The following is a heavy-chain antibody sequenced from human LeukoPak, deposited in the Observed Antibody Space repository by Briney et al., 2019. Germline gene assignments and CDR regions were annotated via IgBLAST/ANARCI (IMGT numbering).Heavy chain of an antibody. Sequence: PGRSLRLSCAASGFTFSSYAMHWVRQAPGKGLEWVAVISYDGSNKYYADSVKGRFTISRDNSKNTLYLQMNSLRAEDTAVYYCARGLYSSSWYPPYYYYYMDVWGKGTTVTISS. J-gene: IGHJ6*03. CDR3: ARGLYSSSWYPPYYYYYMDV. CDR2: ISYDGSNK. D-gene: IGHD6-13*01. V-gene: IGHV3-30*04. CDR1: GFTFSSYA.